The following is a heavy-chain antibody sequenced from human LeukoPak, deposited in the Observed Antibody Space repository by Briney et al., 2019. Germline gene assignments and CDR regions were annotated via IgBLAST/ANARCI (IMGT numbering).Heavy chain of an antibody. CDR1: GYTFTSYG. V-gene: IGHV1-18*01. J-gene: IGHJ4*02. Sequence: ASVKVSCKASGYTFTSYGISWVRQAPGQGLEWMGWISAYNGNTNYAQKLQGRVTMTTDTSTSTAYMELRSLRSDDTAVYYCARSGHVLLWFGESGYFDYWGQGTLVTVSS. CDR2: ISAYNGNT. D-gene: IGHD3-10*01. CDR3: ARSGHVLLWFGESGYFDY.